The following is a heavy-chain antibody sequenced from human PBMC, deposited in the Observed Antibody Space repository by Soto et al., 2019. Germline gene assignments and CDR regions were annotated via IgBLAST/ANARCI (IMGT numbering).Heavy chain of an antibody. CDR1: GFTFSSYS. J-gene: IGHJ4*02. Sequence: EVQLVESGGGLVKPGGSLRLSCAASGFTFSSYSMNWVRQARGKGLEWVSSISSSSSYIYYADSVKGRFTISRDNAKNSLYLQMNSLRAEDTAVYYCAAPSRRSSSGVNYFDYWGQGTLVTVSS. CDR2: ISSSSSYI. V-gene: IGHV3-21*01. D-gene: IGHD6-6*01. CDR3: AAPSRRSSSGVNYFDY.